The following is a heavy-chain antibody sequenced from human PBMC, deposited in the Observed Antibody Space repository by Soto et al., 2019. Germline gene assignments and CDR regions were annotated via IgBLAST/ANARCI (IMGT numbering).Heavy chain of an antibody. CDR3: ARAKIVGATTLFDY. CDR2: INPNSGGT. D-gene: IGHD1-26*01. CDR1: GYTFTGYY. J-gene: IGHJ4*02. Sequence: GASVKVSCKASGYTFTGYYMHWVRHAPGQGLEWMGWINPNSGGTNYAQKFQGRVTMTRDTSISTAYMELSRLRSDDAAVYYCARAKIVGATTLFDYWGQGTLVTVSS. V-gene: IGHV1-2*02.